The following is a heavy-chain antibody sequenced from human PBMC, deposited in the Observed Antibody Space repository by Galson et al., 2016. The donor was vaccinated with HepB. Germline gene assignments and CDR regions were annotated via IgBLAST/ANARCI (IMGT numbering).Heavy chain of an antibody. Sequence: ETLSLTCTVSGGSLSHYYWSWIRQAPGKGLEWVGYIYYIGSTNYNPSLKSRFTISVDTSKNQFSLRLRSVSAADTAVYYCARTGETYFDYWGQGPLVTVSS. CDR1: GGSLSHYY. CDR3: ARTGETYFDY. CDR2: IYYIGST. V-gene: IGHV4-59*01. J-gene: IGHJ4*02.